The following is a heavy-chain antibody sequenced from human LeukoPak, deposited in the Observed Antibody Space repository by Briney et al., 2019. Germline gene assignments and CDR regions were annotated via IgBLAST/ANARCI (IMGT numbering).Heavy chain of an antibody. D-gene: IGHD3-9*01. CDR2: ISYDGSNK. CDR3: ARTYDILTGYQGYFDY. Sequence: PGGSLRLSCAASGFTFSSCAMHWVRQAPGKGLEWVAIISYDGSNKYYADSVKGRFTISRDNSKNTLYLQMNSLRAEDTAVYYCARTYDILTGYQGYFDYWGQGTLVTVSS. V-gene: IGHV3-30-3*01. J-gene: IGHJ4*02. CDR1: GFTFSSCA.